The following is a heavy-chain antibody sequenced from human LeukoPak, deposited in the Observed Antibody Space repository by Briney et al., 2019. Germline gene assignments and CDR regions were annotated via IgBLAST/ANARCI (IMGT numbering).Heavy chain of an antibody. CDR2: INHSGST. Sequence: SETLSLTCAVYGGSFSGYYWSWIRQPPGKGLEWIGEINHSGSTNYNPSLKSRVTISVDTSKNQFSLKLSSVTAADTAVYYCARSRYSSGWFDAEYFQHWGQGTLVTVSS. J-gene: IGHJ1*01. V-gene: IGHV4-34*01. CDR1: GGSFSGYY. CDR3: ARSRYSSGWFDAEYFQH. D-gene: IGHD6-19*01.